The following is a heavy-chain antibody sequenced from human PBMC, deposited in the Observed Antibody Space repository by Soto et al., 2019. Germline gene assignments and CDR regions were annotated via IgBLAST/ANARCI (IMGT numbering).Heavy chain of an antibody. CDR1: GFTFSSYS. D-gene: IGHD3-3*01. V-gene: IGHV3-21*01. J-gene: IGHJ5*02. Sequence: GGSLRLSCAASGFTFSSYSMNWVRQAPGKGLEWVSSISSSSSYIYYADSVKGRFTISRDNAKNSLYLQMNSLRAEDTAVYYCARELLRFTNWFDPWGQGTLVTVSS. CDR3: ARELLRFTNWFDP. CDR2: ISSSSSYI.